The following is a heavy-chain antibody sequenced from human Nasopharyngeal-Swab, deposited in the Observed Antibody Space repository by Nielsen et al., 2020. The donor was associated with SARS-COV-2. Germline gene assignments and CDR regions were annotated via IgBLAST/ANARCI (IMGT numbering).Heavy chain of an antibody. CDR2: ISNSGDIN. V-gene: IGHV3-23*01. J-gene: IGHJ4*02. D-gene: IGHD4-17*01. CDR3: ARFMTTVTTETFDY. Sequence: WIRPPPWKGLAWVSSISNSGDINYYADSVKGRFTASRDKSKNTLYLQMHSLRAEDTAIYYCARFMTTVTTETFDYWGQGTLVTVSS.